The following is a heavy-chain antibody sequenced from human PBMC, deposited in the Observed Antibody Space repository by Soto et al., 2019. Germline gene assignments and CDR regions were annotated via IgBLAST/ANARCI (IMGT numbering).Heavy chain of an antibody. V-gene: IGHV1-69*02. CDR3: ERGSTIVRGAPSWFDP. Sequence: QVQLVQSGAEVKKPGSSVKVSCKASGGTFSRYTINSVRQAPGQGLEWMGRIIPIAAIANYTQKFQGRVTITVDKASTTAYTELSSLRSDDTAVYYCERGSTIVRGAPSWFDPWGQGTLVTVSS. D-gene: IGHD3-10*01. CDR1: GGTFSRYT. CDR2: IIPIAAIA. J-gene: IGHJ5*02.